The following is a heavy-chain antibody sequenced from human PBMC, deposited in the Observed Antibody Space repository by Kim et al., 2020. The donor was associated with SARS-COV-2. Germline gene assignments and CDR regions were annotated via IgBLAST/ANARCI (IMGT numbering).Heavy chain of an antibody. CDR2: IWYDGSNE. D-gene: IGHD3-10*01. CDR3: ARDEKESPGVGLDA. J-gene: IGHJ6*02. CDR1: GFTFRTYG. Sequence: GGSLRLSCAASGFTFRTYGMHWVRQPPGKGLEWVAFIWYDGSNESYLDSVKGRFTISRDNFKNTLYLQMNSLRVEDTALYYCARDEKESPGVGLDAWGQGTTVTVSS. V-gene: IGHV3-33*01.